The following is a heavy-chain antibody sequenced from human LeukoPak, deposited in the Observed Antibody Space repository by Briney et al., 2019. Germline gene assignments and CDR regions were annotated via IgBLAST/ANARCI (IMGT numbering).Heavy chain of an antibody. CDR1: GYTFTSYD. CDR3: ARVNYDFWSGYPLWGMDV. Sequence: ASVKVSCKASGYTFTSYDTNWVRQATGQGLEWMGWMNPNSGNAGYAQKFQGRVTMTRNTSISTAYMELSSLRSEDTAVYYCARVNYDFWSGYPLWGMDVWGQGTTVTVSS. CDR2: MNPNSGNA. D-gene: IGHD3-3*01. J-gene: IGHJ6*02. V-gene: IGHV1-8*01.